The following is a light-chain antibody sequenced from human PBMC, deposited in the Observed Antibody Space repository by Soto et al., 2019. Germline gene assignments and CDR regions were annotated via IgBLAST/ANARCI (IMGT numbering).Light chain of an antibody. V-gene: IGKV3-15*01. CDR2: SAS. CDR1: LSVNRN. Sequence: EIVMTQSPATLSVSPGESATLSCRASLSVNRNLAWYQQKPGQAPRLLIYSASTGATGIPARFSGSGFGTEFTLTISSLQSEDFAVYYCQQYNNWPPYTFGQGTKVDI. CDR3: QQYNNWPPYT. J-gene: IGKJ2*01.